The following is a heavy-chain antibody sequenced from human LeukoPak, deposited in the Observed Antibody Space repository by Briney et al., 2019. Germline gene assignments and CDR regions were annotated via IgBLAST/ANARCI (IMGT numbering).Heavy chain of an antibody. CDR2: INHSGST. CDR1: GGSLSGYY. V-gene: IGHV4-34*01. CDR3: ARLQQEGY. D-gene: IGHD6-13*01. Sequence: SETLSLTCAVYGGSLSGYYWSWIRQHPGNGLEWIGEINHSGSTNYNPSLKSRVTISVDTSKNQFSLKLSSVTAADTAVYYCARLQQEGYWGQGTLVTVSS. J-gene: IGHJ4*02.